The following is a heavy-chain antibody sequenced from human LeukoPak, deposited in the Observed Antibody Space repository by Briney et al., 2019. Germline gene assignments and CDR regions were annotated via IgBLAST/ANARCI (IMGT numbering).Heavy chain of an antibody. CDR2: VYYSGST. CDR3: AIDFQYSGSYRNAFDI. D-gene: IGHD1-26*01. Sequence: PSETLSLTCTVSGGSISSGDYYWSWIRQPPGKGLEWIGYVYYSGSTYYNPSLKSRVTISLDTSKNQFSLKLSSVTAADTAVYYCAIDFQYSGSYRNAFDIWGQGTMVTVSA. CDR1: GGSISSGDYY. J-gene: IGHJ3*02. V-gene: IGHV4-30-4*08.